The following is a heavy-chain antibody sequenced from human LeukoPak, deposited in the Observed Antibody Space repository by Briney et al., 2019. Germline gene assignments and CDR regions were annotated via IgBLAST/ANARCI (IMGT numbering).Heavy chain of an antibody. CDR2: IYTSGST. CDR1: GGSFSGYC. Sequence: SETLSLTCAVYGGSFSGYCWSWIRQPAGKGLEWIGRIYTSGSTDYNPSLKSRVTMSVDTSKNQFSLKLSSVTAADTAVYYCARESKSYDGSGYYHDYWGQGPLVTVSS. J-gene: IGHJ4*02. D-gene: IGHD3-22*01. V-gene: IGHV4-4*07. CDR3: ARESKSYDGSGYYHDY.